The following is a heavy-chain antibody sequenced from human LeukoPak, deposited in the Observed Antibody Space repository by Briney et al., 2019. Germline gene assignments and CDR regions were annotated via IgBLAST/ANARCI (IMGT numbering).Heavy chain of an antibody. D-gene: IGHD1-14*01. CDR2: INSDGSST. CDR3: ATGQGHGMDV. J-gene: IGHJ6*02. Sequence: GGSLRLSCVASVFTFSSYWMHWVRQAPGKGLVWVSRINSDGSSTSYADSVKGRFTISRDNAKNTLYLQMNSLRAEDTAVYYCATGQGHGMDVWGQGTTVTVSS. CDR1: VFTFSSYW. V-gene: IGHV3-74*01.